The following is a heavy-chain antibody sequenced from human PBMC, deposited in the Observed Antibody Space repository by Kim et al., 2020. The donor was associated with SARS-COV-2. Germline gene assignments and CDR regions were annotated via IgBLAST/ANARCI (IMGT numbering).Heavy chain of an antibody. CDR1: GVSFSGYS. CDR3: ARGGPYSAYDFDF. CDR2: IDHSGAT. V-gene: IGHV4-34*01. J-gene: IGHJ4*02. D-gene: IGHD5-12*01. Sequence: SETLSLTCGVYGVSFSGYSWSWIRQPPGKGLEWIGEIDHSGATNYIPSLKSRVSMSVDTSKNQFSPKLNSVTAADTAVYYCARGGPYSAYDFDFWGQGTL.